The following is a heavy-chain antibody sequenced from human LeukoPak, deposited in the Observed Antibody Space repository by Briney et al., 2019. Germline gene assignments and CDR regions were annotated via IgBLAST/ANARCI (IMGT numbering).Heavy chain of an antibody. CDR3: ARVTRRGWAAPRYFDY. V-gene: IGHV1-2*02. D-gene: IGHD6-19*01. CDR1: GYTFTCYY. J-gene: IGHJ4*02. CDR2: INPNSGVT. Sequence: GASVKVSCKASGYTFTCYYMHWVRQAPGQGLEWMGWINPNSGVTNYAQKFQGRVTITRDTSISTAYMELSRLRSDDTAVYYCARVTRRGWAAPRYFDYWGQGTLVTVSS.